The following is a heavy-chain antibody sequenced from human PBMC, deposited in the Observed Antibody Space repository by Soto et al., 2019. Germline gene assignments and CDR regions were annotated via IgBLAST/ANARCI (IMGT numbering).Heavy chain of an antibody. CDR1: GYTFTSYY. CDR3: ARERGIVVVPAAIPKNWFDP. V-gene: IGHV1-46*01. Sequence: GASVKVSCKASGYTFTSYYMHWVRQAPGQGLEWMGIINPSGGSTSYAQKFQGRVTMTRDTSTSTVYMELSSLRSEDTAVYYCARERGIVVVPAAIPKNWFDPWGQGTLVTV. J-gene: IGHJ5*02. D-gene: IGHD2-2*02. CDR2: INPSGGST.